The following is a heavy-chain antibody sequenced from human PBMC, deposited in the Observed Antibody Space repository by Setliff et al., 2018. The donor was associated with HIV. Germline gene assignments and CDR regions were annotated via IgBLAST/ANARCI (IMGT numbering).Heavy chain of an antibody. V-gene: IGHV4-39*01. CDR2: VYYSGST. CDR3: VRPIVGDTARYFDF. Sequence: PSETLSLTCTVSGGSITSSSSYWGWIRQPPGKGLEWIGSVYYSGSTYYNPSLESRVTISVDTSKNQFSLKLSSVTAADTAVYYCVRPIVGDTARYFDFWGQGSLVTVSS. J-gene: IGHJ4*02. D-gene: IGHD1-26*01. CDR1: GGSITSSSSY.